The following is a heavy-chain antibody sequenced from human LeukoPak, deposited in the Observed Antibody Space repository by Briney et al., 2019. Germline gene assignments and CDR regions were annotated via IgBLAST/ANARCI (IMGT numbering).Heavy chain of an antibody. CDR1: GFTFSSYG. V-gene: IGHV3-30*18. D-gene: IGHD2-15*01. CDR2: ISYDGSNK. J-gene: IGHJ4*02. Sequence: GGSLRLSCAASGFTFSSYGMHWVRQAPGKGLEWVAVISYDGSNKYYADSVKGRFTISRDNSKNTLHLQVNSLRAEDTAVYYCAKVDCLGSCYRYYFDYWGQGTLVTVSS. CDR3: AKVDCLGSCYRYYFDY.